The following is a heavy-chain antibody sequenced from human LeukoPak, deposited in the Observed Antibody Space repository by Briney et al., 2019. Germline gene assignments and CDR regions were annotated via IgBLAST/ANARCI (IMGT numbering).Heavy chain of an antibody. D-gene: IGHD6-19*01. CDR1: GYTFTGYY. CDR3: ARDQVAVAGTGFDY. Sequence: ASVKVSCKASGYTFTGYYIHWVRQAPGQGLEWMGWINPHSGGTNYAQKFQGRVTMTRDTSISTAYMELSRLRSDDTAIYCCARDQVAVAGTGFDYWGQGTLVTVSS. V-gene: IGHV1-2*02. CDR2: INPHSGGT. J-gene: IGHJ4*02.